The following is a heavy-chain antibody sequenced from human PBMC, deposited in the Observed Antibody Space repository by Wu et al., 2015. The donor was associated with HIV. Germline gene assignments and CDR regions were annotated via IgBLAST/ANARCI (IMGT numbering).Heavy chain of an antibody. V-gene: IGHV1-18*01. CDR3: ARVQFDPKYYTYFDL. CDR2: MNPRNGYV. D-gene: IGHD3-10*01. CDR1: YILTSYP. Sequence: QVQLVQSGGEVKKPGASVKVSCKASYILTSYPIGWVRQAPGQRLEWMSWMNPRNGYVKPAQRFQDRITMSTNNSAHTAYMELKNLTSDDAAIYFCARVQFDPKYYTYFDLWGQGTLVTVSS. J-gene: IGHJ5*01.